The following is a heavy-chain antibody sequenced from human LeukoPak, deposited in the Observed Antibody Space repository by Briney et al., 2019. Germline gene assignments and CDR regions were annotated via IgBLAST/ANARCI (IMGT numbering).Heavy chain of an antibody. CDR2: ISGSGGST. Sequence: PGGSLRLSCAASGFTFSSYALSWVRQAPGKGLEWVSGISGSGGSTYYADSVKGRFTISRDNSKNTLYLQMNSLRAEDTAVYYCAKRVVVAATRWFDPWGQGTLVTVSS. CDR3: AKRVVVAATRWFDP. J-gene: IGHJ5*02. V-gene: IGHV3-23*01. CDR1: GFTFSSYA. D-gene: IGHD2-15*01.